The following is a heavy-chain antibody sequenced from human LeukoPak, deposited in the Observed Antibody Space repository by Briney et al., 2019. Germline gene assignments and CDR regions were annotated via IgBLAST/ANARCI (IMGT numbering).Heavy chain of an antibody. CDR2: VGGSTGFI. J-gene: IGHJ4*02. CDR1: GFTVRSND. Sequence: TRRSLRLSCAASGFTVRSNDMNWVRQAPGQGLEWVSYVGGSTGFIYYADSVKGRFTISIVNAKNSLYLQMDCLRADATAVYYCGTTTIIGAPLSGRWGQGTLVTVSS. D-gene: IGHD1-26*01. V-gene: IGHV3-21*01. CDR3: GTTTIIGAPLSGR.